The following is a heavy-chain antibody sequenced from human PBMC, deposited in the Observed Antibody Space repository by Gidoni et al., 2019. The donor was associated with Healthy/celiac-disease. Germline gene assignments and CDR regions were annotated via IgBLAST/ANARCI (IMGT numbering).Heavy chain of an antibody. J-gene: IGHJ4*02. V-gene: IGHV3-30*18. CDR1: GFTFSSYG. D-gene: IGHD6-19*01. CDR2: ISYDGSNK. CDR3: ANWDSSGHYFDY. Sequence: QVQLVESGGGVVQPGRSLRLSCAASGFTFSSYGMHWVRQAPGKGLEWVAVISYDGSNKYYADSVKGRFTISRDNSKNTLYLQMNSLRAEDTAVYYCANWDSSGHYFDYWGQGTLVTVSS.